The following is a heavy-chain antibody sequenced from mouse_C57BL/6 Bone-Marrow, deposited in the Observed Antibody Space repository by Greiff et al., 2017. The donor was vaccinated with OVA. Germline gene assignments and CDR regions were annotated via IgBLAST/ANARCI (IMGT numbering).Heavy chain of an antibody. V-gene: IGHV5-2*01. CDR2: INSDGGST. CDR3: ARRAYDYDGDWYFDV. Sequence: EVHLVESGGGLVQPGESLKLSCESNEYEFPSHDMSWVRKTPEKRLELVAAINSDGGSTYYPDTMERRFIISRDNTKKTLYLQMSSLRSEDTALYYCARRAYDYDGDWYFDVWGTGTTVTVSS. CDR1: EYEFPSHD. J-gene: IGHJ1*03. D-gene: IGHD2-4*01.